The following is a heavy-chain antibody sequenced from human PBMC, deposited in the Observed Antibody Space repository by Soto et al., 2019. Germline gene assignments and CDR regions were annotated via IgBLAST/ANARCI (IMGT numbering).Heavy chain of an antibody. V-gene: IGHV3-21*01. CDR3: ARVVYFDRSAYGL. J-gene: IGHJ3*01. D-gene: IGHD3-22*01. Sequence: GGSLRLSCAASGFSFSGYNMNWVRQAPGKGLEWVSSISGDSNYIYYTDSVQGRFTISRDNAKNSVYLQMNSLRAEDTAVYYCARVVYFDRSAYGLWGQGTMVTV. CDR2: ISGDSNYI. CDR1: GFSFSGYN.